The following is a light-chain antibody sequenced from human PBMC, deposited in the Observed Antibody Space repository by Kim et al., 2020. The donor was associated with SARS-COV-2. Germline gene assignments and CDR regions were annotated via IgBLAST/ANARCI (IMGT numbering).Light chain of an antibody. CDR1: QMVSNY. Sequence: LSPGERATLSCRASQMVSNYLAWFQQKPGQAPRLLIYDASNRATGIPARFSGSGSGTDFALTISSLEPEDFAVYYCQQRSNWPLTFGGGTKVDIK. V-gene: IGKV3-11*01. CDR3: QQRSNWPLT. CDR2: DAS. J-gene: IGKJ4*01.